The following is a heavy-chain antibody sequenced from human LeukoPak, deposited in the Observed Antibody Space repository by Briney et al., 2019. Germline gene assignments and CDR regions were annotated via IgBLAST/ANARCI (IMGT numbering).Heavy chain of an antibody. V-gene: IGHV3-33*06. CDR1: GPIFSDYG. CDR2: IWYDGSNI. J-gene: IGHJ6*03. Sequence: GGSMRLSCAAAGPIFSDYGMQCVRQAQDNWLEWEAAIWYDGSNIFYAESVKGRFTICRDNSKNALYLQMNSLRAEDTADYYCAKEGDRGEALYYYYMDVWGNGTTVTVSS. D-gene: IGHD3-10*01. CDR3: AKEGDRGEALYYYYMDV.